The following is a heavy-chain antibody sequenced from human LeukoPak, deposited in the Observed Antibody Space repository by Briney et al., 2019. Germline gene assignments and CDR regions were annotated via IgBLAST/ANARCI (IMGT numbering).Heavy chain of an antibody. J-gene: IGHJ4*02. CDR1: GFTFSSYD. V-gene: IGHV3-13*04. CDR3: ARGIATRDYFDY. Sequence: GGSLRLSCAASGFTFSSYDMHWVRQATGKGLEWVSAIDTTGDTYYPGSVKGRFTVSRENAKNSVYLQMNSLTAGDTAVYYCARGIATRDYFDYWGQGTLVTVSS. CDR2: IDTTGDT. D-gene: IGHD1-26*01.